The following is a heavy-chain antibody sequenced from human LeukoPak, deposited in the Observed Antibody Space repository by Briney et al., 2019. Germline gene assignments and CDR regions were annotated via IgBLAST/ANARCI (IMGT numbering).Heavy chain of an antibody. CDR3: AKDFSSGYYYFDY. D-gene: IGHD3-22*01. V-gene: IGHV3-9*01. CDR1: GFTFDDYA. J-gene: IGHJ4*02. Sequence: PGGSLRLSCAASGFTFDDYAIHWVRQAPGKGLEWVSGFNWNSGSKHYADSVKGRFTISRDNAKNSLFLQMNSLRPEDTALYYCAKDFSSGYYYFDYWGQGTLVTVSS. CDR2: FNWNSGSK.